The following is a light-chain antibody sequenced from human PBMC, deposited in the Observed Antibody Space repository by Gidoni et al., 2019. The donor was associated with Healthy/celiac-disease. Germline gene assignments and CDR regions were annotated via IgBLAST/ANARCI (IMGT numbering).Light chain of an antibody. CDR3: AAWDDSLSAVYV. Sequence: QSVLTQPPPASGTPVQRVTISCSGSSANIGSNYVYWYQQLPGTAPNLLIYRNDQRPSGVPDRFSGSKSGTSASLAISGLRSEDEADYYCAAWDDSLSAVYVFGTGTKVTVL. CDR1: SANIGSNY. V-gene: IGLV1-47*01. J-gene: IGLJ1*01. CDR2: RND.